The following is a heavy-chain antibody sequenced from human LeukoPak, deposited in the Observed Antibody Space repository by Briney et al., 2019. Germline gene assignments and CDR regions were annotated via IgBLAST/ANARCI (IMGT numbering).Heavy chain of an antibody. J-gene: IGHJ4*02. CDR1: GGSISSYY. CDR3: ARDYYDSSGYPYVDY. Sequence: SETLSLTCTVSGGSISSYYWSWIRQPPGKGLEWIGYIYYSGSTYYNPSLKSRVTISVDTSKNQFSLKLSSVTAEDTAVYYCARDYYDSSGYPYVDYWGQGTLVSVSS. CDR2: IYYSGST. D-gene: IGHD3-22*01. V-gene: IGHV4-59*12.